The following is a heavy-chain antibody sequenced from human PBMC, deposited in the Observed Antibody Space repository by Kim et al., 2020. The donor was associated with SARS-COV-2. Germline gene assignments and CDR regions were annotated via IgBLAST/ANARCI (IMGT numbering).Heavy chain of an antibody. Sequence: SVKVSCKASGGTFSSYAISWVRQAPGQGLEWMGRIIPILGIANYAQKFQGRVTITADKSTSTAYMELSSLRSEDTAMYYCARDRITIFGVVISNRDYMDVWGKGTTVTVSS. D-gene: IGHD3-3*01. CDR2: IIPILGIA. CDR1: GGTFSSYA. J-gene: IGHJ6*03. V-gene: IGHV1-69*04. CDR3: ARDRITIFGVVISNRDYMDV.